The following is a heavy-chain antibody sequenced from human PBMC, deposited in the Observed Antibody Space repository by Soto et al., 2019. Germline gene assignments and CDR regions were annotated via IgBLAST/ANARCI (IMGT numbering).Heavy chain of an antibody. V-gene: IGHV4-34*01. CDR2: INHSGST. D-gene: IGHD3-3*01. Sequence: ETLSLTCAVYGGSFSGYYWSWIRQPPGKGLEWIGEINHSGSTNYNPSLKSRVTISVDTSKNQFSLKLSSVTAADTAVYYCARSTGYYDFWSGYYKALTGFDYWGQGTLVTVSS. J-gene: IGHJ4*02. CDR3: ARSTGYYDFWSGYYKALTGFDY. CDR1: GGSFSGYY.